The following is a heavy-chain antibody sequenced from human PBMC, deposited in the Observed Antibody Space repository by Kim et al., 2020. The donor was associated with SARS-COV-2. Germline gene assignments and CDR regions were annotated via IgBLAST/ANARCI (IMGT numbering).Heavy chain of an antibody. CDR2: INPNSGGT. D-gene: IGHD3-3*01. CDR1: GYTFTGYY. Sequence: ASVKVSCKASGYTFTGYYMHWVRQAPGQGLEWMGWINPNSGGTNYAQKFQGRVTMTRDTSISTAYMELSRLRSDDTAVYYCARDLEGTLEWLLLNPNYYYGMDVWCQGTTVTVSS. CDR3: ARDLEGTLEWLLLNPNYYYGMDV. J-gene: IGHJ6*02. V-gene: IGHV1-2*02.